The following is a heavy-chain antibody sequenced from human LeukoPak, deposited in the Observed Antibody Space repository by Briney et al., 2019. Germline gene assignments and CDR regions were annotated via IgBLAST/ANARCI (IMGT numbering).Heavy chain of an antibody. V-gene: IGHV4-39*07. CDR3: ARGPLRIAVAGTGWFDP. CDR2: IYYSGST. D-gene: IGHD6-19*01. J-gene: IGHJ5*02. Sequence: SETLSLTCTVSGGSISSSSYYWGWIRQPPGKGLEWIGSIYYSGSTYYNPSLKSRVTISVGTSKNQFSLNLSSVTAADTAVYYCARGPLRIAVAGTGWFDPWGQGTLVTVSS. CDR1: GGSISSSSYY.